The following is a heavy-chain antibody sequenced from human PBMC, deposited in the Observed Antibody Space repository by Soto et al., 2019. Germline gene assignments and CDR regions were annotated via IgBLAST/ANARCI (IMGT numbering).Heavy chain of an antibody. V-gene: IGHV1-3*01. CDR3: ARDGEGKAAAGMVH. Sequence: QVQLVQSGAEVKEPGASVRVSCKASGYTITGCAMHWVRQAPGQRPEWMGWITAGDGDRKYSQKFQGRLTIIRETSASTAYIELSSLRSEDTAVYYCARDGEGKAAAGMVHWGRGTLVTVSS. D-gene: IGHD6-13*01. CDR2: ITAGDGDR. J-gene: IGHJ1*01. CDR1: GYTITGCA.